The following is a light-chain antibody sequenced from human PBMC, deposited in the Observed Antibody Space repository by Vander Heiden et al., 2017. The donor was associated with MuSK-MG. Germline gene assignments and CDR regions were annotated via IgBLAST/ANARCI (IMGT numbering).Light chain of an antibody. Sequence: ILLTQSPSSLYASVGDRVTITCRASQGISSSLAWYQQEPGKAPKLLIYSSSTLQSGVPSRFSGSGSGTDFTLTISSLQPEDFATYYCHQLKSYPVTFGQGTKVEIK. CDR1: QGISSS. V-gene: IGKV1-9*01. CDR3: HQLKSYPVT. CDR2: SSS. J-gene: IGKJ1*01.